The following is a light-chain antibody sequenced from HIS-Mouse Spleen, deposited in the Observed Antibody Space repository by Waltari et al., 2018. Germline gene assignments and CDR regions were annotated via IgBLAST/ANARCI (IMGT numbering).Light chain of an antibody. Sequence: SYELTQPPSVSLSPGQTARITCSGDALPKKYAYSYQQKSGPAPVLVIYEDSKRPSGIPERFSGSSSGTMATLTISGAQVEDEADYYCYSTDSSGNHRVFGGGTKLTVL. CDR1: ALPKKY. CDR3: YSTDSSGNHRV. J-gene: IGLJ2*01. CDR2: EDS. V-gene: IGLV3-10*01.